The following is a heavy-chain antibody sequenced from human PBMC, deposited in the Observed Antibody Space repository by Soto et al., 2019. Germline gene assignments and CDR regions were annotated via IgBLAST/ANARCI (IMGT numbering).Heavy chain of an antibody. CDR2: IMPIFATP. D-gene: IGHD3-3*02. V-gene: IGHV1-69*14. Sequence: QVQLMQSGAEVKKPGSSVKVSCKASGGTFSTSAISWVRQAPGEGLEWVGGIMPIFATPDYAQKFQGRVTISADKSTATAYLELTSLTIDDTAVYYCARDKDRQQLGGNYYYILDVWGQGTAITVSS. J-gene: IGHJ6*02. CDR1: GGTFSTSA. CDR3: ARDKDRQQLGGNYYYILDV.